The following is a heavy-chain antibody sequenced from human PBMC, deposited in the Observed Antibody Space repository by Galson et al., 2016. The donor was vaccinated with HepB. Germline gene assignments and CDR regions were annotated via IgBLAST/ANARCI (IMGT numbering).Heavy chain of an antibody. V-gene: IGHV4-39*01. CDR1: GASSRISNYY. CDR2: SYYTGST. D-gene: IGHD6-6*01. CDR3: ARHGPDSGPSFYFYGLDV. J-gene: IGHJ6*02. Sequence: SETLSLTCTVSGASSRISNYYWGWIRQPPGKGLEWLGSSYYTGSTYYNPSLMSRLTISVEPSERQFSLRLTSVTAADTAVYFCARHGPDSGPSFYFYGLDVWGPGATVIASS.